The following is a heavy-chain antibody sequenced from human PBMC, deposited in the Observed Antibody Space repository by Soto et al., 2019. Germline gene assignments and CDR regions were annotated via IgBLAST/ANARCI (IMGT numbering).Heavy chain of an antibody. V-gene: IGHV3-53*01. CDR3: AREPSMVRVLRYCMDV. D-gene: IGHD3-10*01. CDR2: LYSGGST. CDR1: GFIVSSNY. J-gene: IGHJ6*02. Sequence: EVQLVESGGGLIQPGGSLRLSCAASGFIVSSNYMNWVCQAPGKGLEWVSLLYSGGSTSYADSVKGRFTISRDSSKNTVFLEMNSLTAADSAVYYCAREPSMVRVLRYCMDVWGQGTTVTVSS.